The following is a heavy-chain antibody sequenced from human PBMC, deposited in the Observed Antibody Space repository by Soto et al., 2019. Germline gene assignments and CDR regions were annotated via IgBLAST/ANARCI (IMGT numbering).Heavy chain of an antibody. Sequence: QLQLQESGPGLAKPSETLSLTCTVSGGSISSTTYYWGWIRQPPGKGLEWIGSIYYSGNTYYNPPLNRRFTISLRPSKNQFPLNLSSVTAADTAVYSGARHSSMTTVPFRYWGQGSPGTVSS. CDR3: ARHSSMTTVPFRY. D-gene: IGHD4-17*01. J-gene: IGHJ1*01. CDR2: IYYSGNT. V-gene: IGHV4-39*01. CDR1: GGSISSTTYY.